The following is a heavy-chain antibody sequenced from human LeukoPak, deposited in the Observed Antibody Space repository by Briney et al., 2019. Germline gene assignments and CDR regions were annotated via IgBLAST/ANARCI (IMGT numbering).Heavy chain of an antibody. CDR2: IYYSGST. Sequence: SETLSLTCTVSGGSMSPYHWGWIRQPPGKGLEWTGYIYYSGSTNYNPSLKSRVTISVDTSKNQFSLKLSPVTAADTAIYYCARAVSGRFDYWGQGTLVTVSS. V-gene: IGHV4-59*08. CDR3: ARAVSGRFDY. J-gene: IGHJ4*02. CDR1: GGSMSPYH. D-gene: IGHD6-19*01.